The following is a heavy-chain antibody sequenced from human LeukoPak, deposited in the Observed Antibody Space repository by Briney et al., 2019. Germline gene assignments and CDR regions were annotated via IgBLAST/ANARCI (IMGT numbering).Heavy chain of an antibody. Sequence: SETLSLTCTVSGGSVSSTLYYWGWIRQPPGKGLEWIGNIYSRGTTWYNPSLKSRVTISVDTSKNQFSLKLSSVTAADTAVYYCARARALGRKKSSWSSYYMDVWGKGTTVTVSS. V-gene: IGHV4-39*07. J-gene: IGHJ6*03. CDR2: IYSRGTT. D-gene: IGHD6-13*01. CDR1: GGSVSSTLYY. CDR3: ARARALGRKKSSWSSYYMDV.